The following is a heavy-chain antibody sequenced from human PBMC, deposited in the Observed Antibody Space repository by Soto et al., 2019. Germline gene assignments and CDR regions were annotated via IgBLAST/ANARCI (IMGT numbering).Heavy chain of an antibody. CDR2: MNPISGNR. V-gene: IGHV1-8*01. CDR3: ARGGPLERCFDP. Sequence: ASVKVSCKASGYTFTNYDINWVRQATGQGPEWMGWMNPISGNRGYAQKFEGRVTMTRNNSISTAYMELSSLRSEDTAVYYCARGGPLERCFDPWGQGTLVTVSS. D-gene: IGHD1-1*01. CDR1: GYTFTNYD. J-gene: IGHJ5*02.